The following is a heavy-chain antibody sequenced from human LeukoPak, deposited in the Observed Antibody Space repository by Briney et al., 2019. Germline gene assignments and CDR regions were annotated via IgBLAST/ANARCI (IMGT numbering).Heavy chain of an antibody. CDR2: FYISGST. V-gene: IGHV4-4*07. D-gene: IGHD2-15*01. CDR3: ARGRSLTLDY. Sequence: SETLSLTCTVSGGSISSYYWSWIRQPAGKGQEWIGRFYISGSTNYNPSLKSRVTMSVDTSKNQFSLRLNSVTAADTAVYYCARGRSLTLDYWGQGTLVTVSS. CDR1: GGSISSYY. J-gene: IGHJ4*02.